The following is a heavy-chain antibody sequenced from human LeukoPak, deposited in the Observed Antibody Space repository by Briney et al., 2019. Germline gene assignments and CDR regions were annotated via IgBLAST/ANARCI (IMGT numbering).Heavy chain of an antibody. CDR1: GFTFTNVW. V-gene: IGHV3-15*01. CDR3: AIDYDYAWGSYRLGY. D-gene: IGHD3-16*02. CDR2: INSKTDGGTT. J-gene: IGHJ4*02. Sequence: GGSLRLSCAASGFTFTNVWMSWVRQAPGKGLEWVGRINSKTDGGTTDYAAPVKGRFTISRDDSKNTLYLQLSSLETEDTAVYYCAIDYDYAWGSYRLGYWGQGTLVTVSS.